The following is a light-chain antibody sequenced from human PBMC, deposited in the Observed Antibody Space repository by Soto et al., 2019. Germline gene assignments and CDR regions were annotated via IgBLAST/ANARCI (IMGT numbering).Light chain of an antibody. V-gene: IGLV1-51*01. CDR2: DNN. Sequence: QSVLTQPPSVSAAPGQKVTISCSGSSSNIGKNYVSWYQQLPGTAPKLLIYDNNKRPSGIPDRFSGSKSGTSATLGITGLQTGDEADYYCGTCDSSLSAGVEFGGGTKVTVL. CDR1: SSNIGKNY. CDR3: GTCDSSLSAGVE. J-gene: IGLJ2*01.